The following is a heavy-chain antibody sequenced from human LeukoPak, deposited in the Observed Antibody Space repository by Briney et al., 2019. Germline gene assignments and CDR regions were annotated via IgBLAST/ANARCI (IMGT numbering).Heavy chain of an antibody. D-gene: IGHD2-8*01. J-gene: IGHJ5*02. V-gene: IGHV3-66*03. CDR3: VRDRAAGREWVEFDP. CDR2: IYSNGGI. CDR1: GFTFSSYA. Sequence: QSGGSLRLSCAASGFTFSSYAMSWVRQAPGKAPEWVSLIYSNGGIHYADSVRGRFIISRDNSKNTVNLQMNSLRDEDTAVYHCVRDRAAGREWVEFDPWGQGTVVTVSS.